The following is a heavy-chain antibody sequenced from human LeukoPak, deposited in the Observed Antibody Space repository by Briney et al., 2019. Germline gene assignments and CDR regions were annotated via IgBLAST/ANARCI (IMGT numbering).Heavy chain of an antibody. V-gene: IGHV3-23*01. Sequence: GGSLRLSCAASGFTFSSYAMSWVRQAPGKGLEWVSAISGSGGSTYYADSVKGRFTISRDNSKNTLYPQMNSLRAEDTAVYYCAKEVVVVVAATRGWYFDLWGRGTLVTVSS. D-gene: IGHD2-15*01. J-gene: IGHJ2*01. CDR1: GFTFSSYA. CDR2: ISGSGGST. CDR3: AKEVVVVVAATRGWYFDL.